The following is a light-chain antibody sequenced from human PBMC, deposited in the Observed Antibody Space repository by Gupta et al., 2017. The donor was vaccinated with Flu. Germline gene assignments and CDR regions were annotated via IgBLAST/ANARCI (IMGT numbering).Light chain of an antibody. V-gene: IGKV3-11*01. CDR2: DAS. CDR1: QTVGNY. J-gene: IGKJ2*01. CDR3: RHHGNWPPYS. Sequence: ATLSLAPVERATLSSRASQTVGNYLAWYQQKPGQIPRLLIYDASSRSTGVPARCSGSGAGTDVTLTITSREPEDFAVYYCRHHGNWPPYSFGQGTKLEI.